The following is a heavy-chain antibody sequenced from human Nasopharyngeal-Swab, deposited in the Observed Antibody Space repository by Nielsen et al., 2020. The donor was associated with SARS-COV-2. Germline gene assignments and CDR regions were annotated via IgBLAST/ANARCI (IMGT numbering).Heavy chain of an antibody. V-gene: IGHV4-34*01. D-gene: IGHD5-18*01. CDR3: ARGQRGYRYGMLTGDWYFEL. J-gene: IGHJ2*01. CDR1: GGSFSGYY. Sequence: SETLSLTCAVSGGSFSGYYCGCIPPLSANVLYWIGEINHSGSTNYNPSLKSRVTISVDTSKNQFSLKLSSVTAADTAVYYCARGQRGYRYGMLTGDWYFELWSRCTRVSVTA. CDR2: INHSGST.